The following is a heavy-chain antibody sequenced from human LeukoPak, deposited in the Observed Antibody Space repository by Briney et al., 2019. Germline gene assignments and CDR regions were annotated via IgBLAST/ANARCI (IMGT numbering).Heavy chain of an antibody. D-gene: IGHD5-12*01. CDR2: INWNGGST. CDR3: ARDHGVDIVATIQFDY. Sequence: GGSLRLSCAASGFTFDDYGMSWVRQAPGKGLEWVSGINWNGGSTGYADSVKGRFTISRDNAKNSLYLQMNSLRAEDTALYYCARDHGVDIVATIQFDYWGQGTLVTVSS. CDR1: GFTFDDYG. V-gene: IGHV3-20*04. J-gene: IGHJ4*02.